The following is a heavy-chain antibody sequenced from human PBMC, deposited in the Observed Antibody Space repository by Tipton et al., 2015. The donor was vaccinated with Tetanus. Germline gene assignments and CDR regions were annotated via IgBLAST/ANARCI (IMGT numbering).Heavy chain of an antibody. J-gene: IGHJ5*02. V-gene: IGHV4-34*01. CDR1: GGSFSGYY. CDR2: VNRGGTT. D-gene: IGHD6-19*01. Sequence: TLSLTCAVNGGSFSGYYWSWLRQPPGKGLEWIGKVNRGGTTGSNPSLKSRVSMSVDTSKNQFSLNMTSVTAADTAVYYCAMLPKHWLAHRGAPWGQGIQVTVSS. CDR3: AMLPKHWLAHRGAP.